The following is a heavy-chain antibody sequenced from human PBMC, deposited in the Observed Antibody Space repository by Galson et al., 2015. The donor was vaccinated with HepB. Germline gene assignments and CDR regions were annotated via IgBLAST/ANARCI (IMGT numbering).Heavy chain of an antibody. CDR1: GFTFSDYY. D-gene: IGHD3-22*01. Sequence: SLRLSCAASGFTFSDYYMSWIRQAPGKGLEWVSYISSSGTTIYYADSVKGRFTTSRDNSKNTLYLQMNSLRAEDTAVYYCARDPYYYDSSGYDRGDFDYWGQGTLVTVSS. CDR2: ISSSGTTI. J-gene: IGHJ4*02. V-gene: IGHV3-11*04. CDR3: ARDPYYYDSSGYDRGDFDY.